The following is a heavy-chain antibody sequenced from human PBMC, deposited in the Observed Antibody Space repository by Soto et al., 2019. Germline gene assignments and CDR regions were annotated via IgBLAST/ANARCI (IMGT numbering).Heavy chain of an antibody. V-gene: IGHV4-31*02. Sequence: VAWGTXGNLGDCCIMIHKNPGKGLEWIGYIYYSGSTYYNPSLKSRVTISVDTSKNQFSLKVRSVTAADTAVYYCAREAYGDYVGYFASLGQGILVTVSS. D-gene: IGHD4-17*01. J-gene: IGHJ4*02. CDR2: IYYSGST. CDR3: AREAYGDYVGYFAS. CDR1: WGTXGNLGDC.